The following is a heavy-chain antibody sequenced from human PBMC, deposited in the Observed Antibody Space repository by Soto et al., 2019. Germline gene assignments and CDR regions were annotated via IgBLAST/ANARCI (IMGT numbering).Heavy chain of an antibody. D-gene: IGHD3-9*01. CDR1: GYTFTSYG. J-gene: IGHJ4*02. V-gene: IGHV1-18*01. CDR3: ARVEVRYFDWLLTGTEYYFDY. Sequence: ASVKVSCKASGYTFTSYGISWVRQAPGQGLEWMGWISAYNGNTNYAQKLQGRVTMTTDTSTSTAYMELRSLRSDDTAVYYCARVEVRYFDWLLTGTEYYFDYWGQGTLVTVSS. CDR2: ISAYNGNT.